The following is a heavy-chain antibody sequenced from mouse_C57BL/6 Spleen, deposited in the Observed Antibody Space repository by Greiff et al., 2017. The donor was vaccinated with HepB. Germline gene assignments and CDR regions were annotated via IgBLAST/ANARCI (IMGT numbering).Heavy chain of an antibody. Sequence: VQLQQPGAELVKPGASVKLSCKASGYTFTSYWMHWVKQRPGRGLEWIGRIDPNSGGTKYNEKFKSKATLTVDKPSSTAYMQLSSLTSQDSAVYACAPSSLCDGSGYWYFDVWGTGTTVTVSS. CDR1: GYTFTSYW. J-gene: IGHJ1*03. D-gene: IGHD1-1*01. V-gene: IGHV1-72*01. CDR3: APSSLCDGSGYWYFDV. CDR2: IDPNSGGT.